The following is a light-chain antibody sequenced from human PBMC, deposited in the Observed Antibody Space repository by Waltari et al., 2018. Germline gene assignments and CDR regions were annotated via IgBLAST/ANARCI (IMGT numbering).Light chain of an antibody. CDR3: QQYNTYPAT. Sequence: DIQMTQSPSSLSASVGDRVTITCRASQRISYWLAWYQQKPGKAPKLLVYKASSLESGVPSRFSGMVSGTEYTLTISSLQPDDFATYYCQQYNTYPATFGQGTKVEIK. CDR1: QRISYW. J-gene: IGKJ2*01. V-gene: IGKV1-5*03. CDR2: KAS.